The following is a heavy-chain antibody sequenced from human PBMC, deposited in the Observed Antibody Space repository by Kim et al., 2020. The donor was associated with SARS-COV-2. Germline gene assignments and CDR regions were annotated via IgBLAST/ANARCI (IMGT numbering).Heavy chain of an antibody. CDR1: GGTFSSYA. D-gene: IGHD2-15*01. J-gene: IGHJ6*02. CDR3: ARGGAVVVAATLAYYAMDV. CDR2: IIPIFGTA. Sequence: SVKVSCKASGGTFSSYAISWVRQAPGQGLEWMGGIIPIFGTANYAQKFQGRVTITADESTSTAYMELSSLRSEDTAVYYCARGGAVVVAATLAYYAMDVWGQGTTVTVSS. V-gene: IGHV1-69*13.